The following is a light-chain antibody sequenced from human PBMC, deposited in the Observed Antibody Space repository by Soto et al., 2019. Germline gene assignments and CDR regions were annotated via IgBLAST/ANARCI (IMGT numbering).Light chain of an antibody. Sequence: ENVLTQSPGTLSLSPGERATLSCRASQSVSSSYLAWYQQKPGQAPRLLIHGATTRATGIPARFSGSGSGTEFTLTISSLQSEDFAVYYCQQYNNWPRTFGQGTKVDI. V-gene: IGKV3-15*01. CDR3: QQYNNWPRT. CDR1: QSVSSSY. J-gene: IGKJ1*01. CDR2: GAT.